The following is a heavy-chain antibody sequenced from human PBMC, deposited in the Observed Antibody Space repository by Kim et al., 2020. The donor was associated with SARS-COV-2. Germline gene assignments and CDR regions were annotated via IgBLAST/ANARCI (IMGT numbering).Heavy chain of an antibody. V-gene: IGHV4-31*03. J-gene: IGHJ4*02. D-gene: IGHD4-17*01. Sequence: SETLSLTCTVSGGSISSGGYYWSWIRQHPGKGLEWIGYIYYSGSTYYNPSLKSRVTISVDTSKNQFSLKLSSVTAADTAVYYCARADDYGDYPLFDYWGQGTLVTVSS. CDR1: GGSISSGGYY. CDR2: IYYSGST. CDR3: ARADDYGDYPLFDY.